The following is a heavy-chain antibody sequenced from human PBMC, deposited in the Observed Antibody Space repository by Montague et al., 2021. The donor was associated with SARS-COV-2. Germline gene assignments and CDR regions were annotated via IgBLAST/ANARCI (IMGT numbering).Heavy chain of an antibody. CDR2: IYISGST. CDR1: GGSISSGSYY. Sequence: TLSLTRSVSGGSISSGSYYWSWIRQPAGKGLEWIGRIYISGSTNYNPSLKSRVTMSVDTSKNQFSLKLSSVTAADTAVYYCARTVVVPAAMSRYYGMDVWGQGTSVTVSS. D-gene: IGHD2-2*01. J-gene: IGHJ6*02. V-gene: IGHV4-61*02. CDR3: ARTVVVPAAMSRYYGMDV.